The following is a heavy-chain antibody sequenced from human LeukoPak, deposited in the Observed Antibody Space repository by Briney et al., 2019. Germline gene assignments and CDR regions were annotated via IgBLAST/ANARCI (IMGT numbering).Heavy chain of an antibody. CDR3: AMTTVTASYYYGLDV. CDR1: GFTFSSYA. V-gene: IGHV3-23*01. J-gene: IGHJ6*02. D-gene: IGHD4-17*01. CDR2: ISGSGGST. Sequence: GGSLRLSCAASGFTFSSYAMTWVRQAPGKGLEWVSAISGSGGSTYYADSVKGRFTISRDNSKNTLYLQMNRLRAEDTAVYYCAMTTVTASYYYGLDVWGQGTTVTVSS.